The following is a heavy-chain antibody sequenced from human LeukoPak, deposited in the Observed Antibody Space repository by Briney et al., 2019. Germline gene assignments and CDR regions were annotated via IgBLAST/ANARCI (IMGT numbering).Heavy chain of an antibody. CDR3: AARGGATGTTQGDAFDI. D-gene: IGHD1-1*01. CDR2: ISAYNGNT. CDR1: GYTFTSYG. J-gene: IGHJ3*02. V-gene: IGHV1-18*04. Sequence: GASVKVSCKASGYTFTSYGISWVGQAPGQGLEWMGWISAYNGNTNYAQKLQGRVIMTTDTSTSTAYMELRSLRSDDTAVYYCAARGGATGTTQGDAFDIWGQGTMVTVSS.